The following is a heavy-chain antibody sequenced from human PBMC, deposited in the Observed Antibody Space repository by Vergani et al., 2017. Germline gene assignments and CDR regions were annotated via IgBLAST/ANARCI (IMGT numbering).Heavy chain of an antibody. J-gene: IGHJ6*02. CDR1: GFTFSSYG. V-gene: IGHV3-30*02. CDR2: IRYDGSNK. D-gene: IGHD2-2*01. CDR3: ARDRRNVVVPAATNYYYGMDV. Sequence: QVQLVESGGGVVQPGGSLRLSCAASGFTFSSYGMHWVRQAPGKGLEWVAFIRYDGSNKYYADSVKGRFTISRDNSKNTLYLQMNSLRAEDTAVYYCARDRRNVVVPAATNYYYGMDVWGQGTTVTVSS.